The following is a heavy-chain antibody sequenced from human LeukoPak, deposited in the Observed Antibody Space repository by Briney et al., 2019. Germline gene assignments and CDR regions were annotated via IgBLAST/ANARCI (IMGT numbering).Heavy chain of an antibody. J-gene: IGHJ4*02. Sequence: ASVKVSCKASGYTFTGYYMHWVRQAPGQGLEWMGWINPNSGGTNYAQKFQGRVTMTRDTSISTAYMELSRLRSDDTAVYYCAGDVGGDYGFDYWGQGTLVTVSS. CDR3: AGDVGGDYGFDY. CDR1: GYTFTGYY. D-gene: IGHD4-17*01. CDR2: INPNSGGT. V-gene: IGHV1-2*02.